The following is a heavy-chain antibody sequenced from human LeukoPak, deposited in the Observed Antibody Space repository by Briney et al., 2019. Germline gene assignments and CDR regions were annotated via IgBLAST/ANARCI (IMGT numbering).Heavy chain of an antibody. CDR1: GFTFSDYY. D-gene: IGHD7-27*01. V-gene: IGHV3-11*01. Sequence: GGSLRLSCAASGFTFSDYYMSWIRQAPGKGLEWVSYISSSGSTIYYADSVKGRFTISRDNAKNSLYLQMNSLRAEDTVVYYCARTGDLYYYYYMDVWGKGTTVTVSS. J-gene: IGHJ6*03. CDR3: ARTGDLYYYYYMDV. CDR2: ISSSGSTI.